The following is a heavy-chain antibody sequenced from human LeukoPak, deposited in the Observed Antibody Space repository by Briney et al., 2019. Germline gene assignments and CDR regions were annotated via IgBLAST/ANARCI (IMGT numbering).Heavy chain of an antibody. CDR1: GFTFSSYA. D-gene: IGHD3-22*01. CDR2: ISGSGGST. Sequence: GGPLRLSCAASGFTFSSYAMSWVRQAPGKGLEWVSAISGSGGSTYYADSVKGRFTISRDNSKNTLYLQMNSLRAEDTAVYYCAKVQNRYYYDSSGPSHWGQGTLVTVSS. V-gene: IGHV3-23*01. CDR3: AKVQNRYYYDSSGPSH. J-gene: IGHJ4*02.